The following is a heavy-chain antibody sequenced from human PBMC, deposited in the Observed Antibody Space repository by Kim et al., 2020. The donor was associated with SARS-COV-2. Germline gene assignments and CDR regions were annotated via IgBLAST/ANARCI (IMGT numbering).Heavy chain of an antibody. Sequence: SETLSLTCAVYGGSFSGYYWSWIRQPPGKGLEWIGEINHSGSTNYNPSLKSRVTISVDTSKNQFSLKLSSVTAADTAVYYCARGVSVRIQLWFFDYWGQGTLVTVSS. D-gene: IGHD5-18*01. J-gene: IGHJ4*02. CDR1: GGSFSGYY. V-gene: IGHV4-34*01. CDR3: ARGVSVRIQLWFFDY. CDR2: INHSGST.